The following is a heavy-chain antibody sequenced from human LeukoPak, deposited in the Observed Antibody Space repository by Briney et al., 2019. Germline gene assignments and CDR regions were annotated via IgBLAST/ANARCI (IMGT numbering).Heavy chain of an antibody. D-gene: IGHD5-18*01. Sequence: GGSLRLSCTASGFTFSCYYMSWSRQAPGKGLEWISYISSSGSSVNYADSVKGRSTISRYNAKNSLYLQMNSLRADDTAVYYCARGQLWKDDCGQGTLVTVSS. CDR1: GFTFSCYY. J-gene: IGHJ4*02. CDR2: ISSSGSSV. V-gene: IGHV3-11*01. CDR3: ARGQLWKDD.